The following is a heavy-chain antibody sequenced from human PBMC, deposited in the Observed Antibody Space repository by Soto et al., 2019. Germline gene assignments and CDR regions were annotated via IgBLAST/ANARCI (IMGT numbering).Heavy chain of an antibody. J-gene: IGHJ4*02. D-gene: IGHD5-12*01. V-gene: IGHV4-30-4*01. CDR1: GGSISSGDYY. Sequence: PSETLSLTCTVSGGSISSGDYYWSWIRQPPGKGLEWIGYIYYSGSTYYNPSLKSRVTISVDTSKNQFSLKLSSVTAADTAVYYCARAGGYSGYELDYWGQGTLVTVSS. CDR2: IYYSGST. CDR3: ARAGGYSGYELDY.